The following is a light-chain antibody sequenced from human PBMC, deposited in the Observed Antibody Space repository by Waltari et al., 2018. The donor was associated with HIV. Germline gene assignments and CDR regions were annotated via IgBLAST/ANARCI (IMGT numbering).Light chain of an antibody. CDR3: HQYASFSGT. CDR2: QAS. Sequence: DIRLTQSPSTMSASAGDRVAITCRAGQNVRAFLAWYQQKPGKPPKLLIFQASILEGGVPSRFSGSVSGSDFTLAINGLQSDDFATYYCHQYASFSGTFGQGTKVGLK. J-gene: IGKJ1*01. CDR1: QNVRAF. V-gene: IGKV1-5*03.